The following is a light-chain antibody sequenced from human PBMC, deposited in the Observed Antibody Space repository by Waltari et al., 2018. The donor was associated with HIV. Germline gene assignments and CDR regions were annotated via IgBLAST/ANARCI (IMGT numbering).Light chain of an antibody. CDR2: RNY. J-gene: IGLJ3*02. Sequence: QSVLTQPPSASGTPGQTVTISCSGSTSNVETQWVYWYQQLPGTAPKLHICRNYQRPSGVPDRFSSSKSGASASLIISGLRSEDEADYSCGVWDSTLKQWLFGGGTKLTVL. CDR1: TSNVETQW. CDR3: GVWDSTLKQWL. V-gene: IGLV1-47*01.